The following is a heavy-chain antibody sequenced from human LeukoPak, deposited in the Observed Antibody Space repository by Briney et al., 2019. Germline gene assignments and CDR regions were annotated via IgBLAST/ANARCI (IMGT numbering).Heavy chain of an antibody. V-gene: IGHV3-23*01. D-gene: IGHD3-3*01. CDR2: ISGSGGST. CDR3: ATIFWSGYYNIDY. J-gene: IGHJ4*02. CDR1: GFTFSSYA. Sequence: GGSLRLSCAASGFTFSSYAMSWVRRAPGKGLEWVSAISGSGGSTYYADSVKGRFTISRDNSKNTLYLQMNSLRAEDTAVYYCATIFWSGYYNIDYWGQGTLVTVSS.